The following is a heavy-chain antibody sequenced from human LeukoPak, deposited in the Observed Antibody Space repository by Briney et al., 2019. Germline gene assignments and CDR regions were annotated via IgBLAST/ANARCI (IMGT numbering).Heavy chain of an antibody. CDR3: ARAATMIWSNTYYGMDV. D-gene: IGHD3-22*01. CDR2: ISSSSSTI. Sequence: PGGSLRLSCAASGFTFSSYSMNSVRQAPGKGLEWVSYISSSSSTIYYADSVKGRFTISRDNAKNSLYLQMNSLRAEDTAVYYCARAATMIWSNTYYGMDVWGQGTTVTVSS. J-gene: IGHJ6*02. V-gene: IGHV3-48*01. CDR1: GFTFSSYS.